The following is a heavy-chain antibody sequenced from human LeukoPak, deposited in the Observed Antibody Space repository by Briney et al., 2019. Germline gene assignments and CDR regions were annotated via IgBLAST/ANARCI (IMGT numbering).Heavy chain of an antibody. V-gene: IGHV3-23*01. Sequence: GGSLRFYCAASGFSFSSYAMSRVRQAPGKGLKWVSAVSGGGDTTYTEDSVKGRFTISRDNSKNTIYLQMNTLITEDTALYYCAGISYSGTWPVGYWGQGTLVTVTA. J-gene: IGHJ4*02. CDR1: GFSFSSYA. CDR3: AGISYSGTWPVGY. D-gene: IGHD6-6*01. CDR2: VSGGGDTT.